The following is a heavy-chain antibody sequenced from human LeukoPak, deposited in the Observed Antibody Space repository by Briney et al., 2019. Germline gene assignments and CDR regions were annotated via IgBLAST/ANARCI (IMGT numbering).Heavy chain of an antibody. CDR3: ARKYCGGDCYPSSAYYFDY. CDR2: ISSSGSTI. Sequence: GGSLRLSCAASGFTFSDYYMSWSRQAPGKGLEWVSYISSSGSTIYYADSVKGRFTISRDNAKNSLYLQMNSLRAEDTAVYYCARKYCGGDCYPSSAYYFDYWGQGTLVTVSS. D-gene: IGHD2-21*02. J-gene: IGHJ4*02. V-gene: IGHV3-11*01. CDR1: GFTFSDYY.